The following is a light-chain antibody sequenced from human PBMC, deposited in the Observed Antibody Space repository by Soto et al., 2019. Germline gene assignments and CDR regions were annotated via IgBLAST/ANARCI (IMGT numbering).Light chain of an antibody. CDR2: EHN. J-gene: IGLJ2*01. CDR1: SGSIASNY. V-gene: IGLV6-57*04. CDR3: QSFHSSTVL. Sequence: NFMLTQPHSVSDSPGKTVTISCTRSSGSIASNYVQWYQQRPGSAPTPVIYEHNRRPSGVPDRFSGSIDSSSDSASLTISGLKTEDEADYYCQSFHSSTVLFGGGTKVTVL.